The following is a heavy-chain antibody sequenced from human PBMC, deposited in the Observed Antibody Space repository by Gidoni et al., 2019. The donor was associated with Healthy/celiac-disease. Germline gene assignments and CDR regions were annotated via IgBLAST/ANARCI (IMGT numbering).Heavy chain of an antibody. CDR3: ARLPYSSGWYNYYYGMDV. CDR1: GGTCSSYA. J-gene: IGHJ6*02. CDR2: IIPISGTA. D-gene: IGHD6-19*01. Sequence: QVQLVQSGAEVKKAGSSVKVSCKASGGTCSSYAISWVRQAPGQGLEWMGGIIPISGTANYAQKFQGRVTITADESTSTAYMVLSSLGSEDTAVYYCARLPYSSGWYNYYYGMDVWGQGTTVTVSS. V-gene: IGHV1-69*01.